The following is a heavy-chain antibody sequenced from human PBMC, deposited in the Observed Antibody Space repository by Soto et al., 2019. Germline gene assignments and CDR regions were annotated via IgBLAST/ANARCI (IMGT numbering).Heavy chain of an antibody. CDR1: GYTFTSYG. D-gene: IGHD1-26*01. Sequence: ASVKVSCKASGYTFTSYGISWVRQAPGQGLEWMGWISAYNGNTNYAQKLQGRVTMTTDTSTSTAYMELRSLRSDDTAVYYCARWIVGATTGGWFDPWGQGTLVTVSS. V-gene: IGHV1-18*04. J-gene: IGHJ5*02. CDR2: ISAYNGNT. CDR3: ARWIVGATTGGWFDP.